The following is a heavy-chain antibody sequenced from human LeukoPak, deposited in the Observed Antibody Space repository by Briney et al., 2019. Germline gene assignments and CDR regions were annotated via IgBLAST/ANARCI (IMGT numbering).Heavy chain of an antibody. CDR3: ARVPFGSGSYSTLDY. D-gene: IGHD3-10*01. CDR2: ISSSSSYI. CDR1: GFTFSSYS. Sequence: GGSLRLSCAASGFTFSSYSMNWVRQAPGKGLEWVSSISSSSSYIYYADSVKGRFTISRDNAKNSLYLQMNSLRAEDTAVYYCARVPFGSGSYSTLDYWGQGTLVIVSS. V-gene: IGHV3-21*01. J-gene: IGHJ4*02.